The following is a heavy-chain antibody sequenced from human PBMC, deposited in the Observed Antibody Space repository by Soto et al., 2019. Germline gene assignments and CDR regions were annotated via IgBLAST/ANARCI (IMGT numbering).Heavy chain of an antibody. V-gene: IGHV4-59*08. J-gene: IGHJ4*02. CDR1: GVSINSYY. CDR2: VYYSDTT. D-gene: IGHD3-16*01. CDR3: GRGGGRFDV. Sequence: QVQLQESGPGLVKPSETLSLTCTVSGVSINSYYWSWIRQPPGKGLEWIGYVYYSDTTNYNPSLKSRVTISEDPSKNQFSLKVSSVTAADTAVYYCGRGGGRFDVWGQGTLVTVSS.